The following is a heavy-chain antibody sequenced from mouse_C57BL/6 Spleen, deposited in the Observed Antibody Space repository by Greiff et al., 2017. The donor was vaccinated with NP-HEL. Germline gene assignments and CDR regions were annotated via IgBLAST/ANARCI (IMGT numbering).Heavy chain of an antibody. J-gene: IGHJ2*01. CDR2: INPSSGYT. CDR1: GYTFTSYW. V-gene: IGHV1-7*01. CDR3: ARSDDGYYTFDY. D-gene: IGHD2-3*01. Sequence: VQLQQSGAELAKPGASVKLSCKASGYTFTSYWMPWVKQRPGQGLEWIGYINPSSGYTKYNQKFKDKAPLTADKSSSTAYMQLSSLTYEDSAVYYCARSDDGYYTFDYWGQGTTLTVSS.